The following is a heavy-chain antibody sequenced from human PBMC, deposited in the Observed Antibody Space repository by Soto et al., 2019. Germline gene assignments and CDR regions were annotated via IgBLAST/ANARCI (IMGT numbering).Heavy chain of an antibody. CDR3: AKSLVFVDHAYMDV. D-gene: IGHD2-21*01. J-gene: IGHJ6*03. V-gene: IGHV1-69*02. CDR2: SIPIQGRA. CDR1: GGSFISYI. Sequence: QVQLVQSGAEVRKPGSSVKVSCEASGGSFISYIFTWVRQAPGQGLEWMGRSIPIQGRADYALKFQDRVTITADSSTQTVYMELRSLRPEDTALYYCAKSLVFVDHAYMDVWGKVTTVTVSS.